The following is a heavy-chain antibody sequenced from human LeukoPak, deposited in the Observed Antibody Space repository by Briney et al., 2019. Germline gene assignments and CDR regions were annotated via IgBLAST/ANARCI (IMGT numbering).Heavy chain of an antibody. CDR2: MNPNSGNT. Sequence: GASVKVSCKASGYTFTSYDINWVRQATGQGLEWMGWMNPNSGNTGYAQKFQGRVTMTRNTSISTAYMELSSLRSEDTAVYYCASLIVVVPAAIPGGSYYYYYYGMDVWGQGTTVTVSS. J-gene: IGHJ6*02. D-gene: IGHD2-2*01. V-gene: IGHV1-8*01. CDR3: ASLIVVVPAAIPGGSYYYYYYGMDV. CDR1: GYTFTSYD.